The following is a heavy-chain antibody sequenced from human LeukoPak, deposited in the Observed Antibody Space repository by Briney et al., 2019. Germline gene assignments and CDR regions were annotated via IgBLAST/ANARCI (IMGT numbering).Heavy chain of an antibody. CDR2: IKSKTDGGTT. J-gene: IGHJ4*02. Sequence: TGGSLRLSCAASGFTFGNAWMSWVRQAPGKGLEWVGRIKSKTDGGTTDYAAPVKGRFTISRDDSKNTLYLQMNSLRAEDTAVYYCAKVMRVVTTYGISDYWGQGTLVTVSS. V-gene: IGHV3-15*01. D-gene: IGHD2-21*02. CDR1: GFTFGNAW. CDR3: AKVMRVVTTYGISDY.